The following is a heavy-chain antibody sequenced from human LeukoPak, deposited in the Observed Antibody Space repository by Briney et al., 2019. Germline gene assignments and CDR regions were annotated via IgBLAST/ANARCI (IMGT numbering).Heavy chain of an antibody. CDR3: ARKAMVFSEFDY. V-gene: IGHV1-46*01. J-gene: IGHJ4*02. CDR1: GYTFTRYY. D-gene: IGHD5-18*01. CDR2: INPSGGST. Sequence: ASVKVSCKASGYTFTRYYIHWVRQAPGQGLEWMGIINPSGGSTNHAQKFQGRVTMTRDTSTSTVYMELSSLRSEDTAIYYCARKAMVFSEFDYWGQGTLVTVSS.